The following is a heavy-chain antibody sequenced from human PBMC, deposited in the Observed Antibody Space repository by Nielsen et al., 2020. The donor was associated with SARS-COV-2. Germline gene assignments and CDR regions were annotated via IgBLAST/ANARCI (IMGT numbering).Heavy chain of an antibody. CDR3: ARGWDIVVVVAATPPFYYFDY. J-gene: IGHJ4*02. CDR1: GFTFDDYA. V-gene: IGHV3-9*01. Sequence: GGSLRLSCAASGFTFDDYAMHWVRHAPGKGLECVSGISWNSGSIGYADSVKGRFTISRDNAKNSLYLQMNSLRAEDTAVYYCARGWDIVVVVAATPPFYYFDYWGQGTLVTVSS. CDR2: ISWNSGSI. D-gene: IGHD2-15*01.